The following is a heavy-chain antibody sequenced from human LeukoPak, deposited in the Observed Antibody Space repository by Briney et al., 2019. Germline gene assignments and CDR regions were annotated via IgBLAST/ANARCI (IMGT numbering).Heavy chain of an antibody. CDR1: GFTFDDYA. J-gene: IGHJ4*02. CDR3: ALGSWIKY. CDR2: ISWNSGSI. Sequence: PGGSLRLSCAASGFTFDDYAMHWVRQAPGKGLEWVSGISWNSGSIGYADSVKGRFTISRDNAKNSLYLQMNSLRAEDTALYYCALGSWIKYWGQGTLVTVSS. V-gene: IGHV3-9*01. D-gene: IGHD6-13*01.